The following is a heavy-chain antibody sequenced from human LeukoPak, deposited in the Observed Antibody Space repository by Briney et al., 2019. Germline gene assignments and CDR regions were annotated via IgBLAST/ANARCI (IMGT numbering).Heavy chain of an antibody. CDR2: IYSGGST. J-gene: IGHJ4*02. V-gene: IGHV3-66*02. CDR3: ARSITIFGVVDY. D-gene: IGHD3-3*01. Sequence: GGSLRLSCAASGCTVSSNYMSWVRQAPGKGREWVSVIYSGGSTYYADSVKGRFTISRDNSKNTLYLQMNSLRAEDTAVYYCARSITIFGVVDYWGQGTLVTVSS. CDR1: GCTVSSNY.